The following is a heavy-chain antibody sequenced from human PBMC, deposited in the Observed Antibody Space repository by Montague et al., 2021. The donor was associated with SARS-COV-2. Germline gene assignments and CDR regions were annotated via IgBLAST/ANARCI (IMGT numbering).Heavy chain of an antibody. Sequence: CAISGDSVSSNSAAWNWIRQSPSRGLEWLGRTYYRSKWYNDYAVSVKSRITINPDTSKNQFSLQLNSVTPEDTAVYYCARDLWFGELLPLYYYYGMDVWGQGTTVTVSS. CDR2: TYYRSKWYN. CDR3: ARDLWFGELLPLYYYYGMDV. J-gene: IGHJ6*02. V-gene: IGHV6-1*01. D-gene: IGHD3-10*01. CDR1: GDSVSSNSAA.